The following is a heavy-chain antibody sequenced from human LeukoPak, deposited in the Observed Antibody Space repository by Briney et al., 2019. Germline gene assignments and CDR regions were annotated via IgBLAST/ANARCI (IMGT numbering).Heavy chain of an antibody. CDR1: GFTFSDYY. CDR2: ISSNGGST. Sequence: SGGSLRLSCAASGFTFSDYYMSWIRQAPGKGLEYVSAISSNGGSTYYANSVKGRFTISRDNSKNTLYLQMGSLRAEDMAVYYCARVSPMGSYSDYWGQGTLVTVSS. D-gene: IGHD1-26*01. V-gene: IGHV3-64*01. CDR3: ARVSPMGSYSDY. J-gene: IGHJ4*02.